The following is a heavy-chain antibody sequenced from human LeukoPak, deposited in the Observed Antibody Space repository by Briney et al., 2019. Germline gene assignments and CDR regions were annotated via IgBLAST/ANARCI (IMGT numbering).Heavy chain of an antibody. V-gene: IGHV3-23*01. J-gene: IGHJ4*02. CDR3: ATGRVGGSAAGGGDY. Sequence: GGSLRLSCAASGFTFSSYAMSWVRQAPGKGLEWVSTISDSGSTTFYADSVKGRFTISRDNAKNTLYLQMSSLRAEDTAVYYCATGRVGGSAAGGGDYWGQGTLVTVSS. CDR1: GFTFSSYA. CDR2: ISDSGSTT. D-gene: IGHD2-15*01.